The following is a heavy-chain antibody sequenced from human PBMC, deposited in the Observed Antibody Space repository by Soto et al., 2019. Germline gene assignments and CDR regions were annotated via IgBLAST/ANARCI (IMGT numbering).Heavy chain of an antibody. CDR1: GFTFSIYA. V-gene: IGHV3-30*03. CDR2: ISYDGTKT. CDR3: ARNRGPRRQWLIDPFDY. J-gene: IGHJ4*02. Sequence: QVQLVESGGGVVQPGRSLRVSCAASGFTFSIYAMHWVRQAAGTGLEWVAVISYDGTKTYYADSVKGRFTISRHNSKTAAYLQMNGPRDADTAVYYSARNRGPRRQWLIDPFDYWGQGNVVSVSP. D-gene: IGHD6-19*01.